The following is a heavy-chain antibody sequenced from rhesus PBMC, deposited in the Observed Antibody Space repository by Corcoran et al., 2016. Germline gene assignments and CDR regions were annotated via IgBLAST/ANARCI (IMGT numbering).Heavy chain of an antibody. V-gene: IGHV2-95*01. Sequence: QVTLKESGPALVKPPQPTTLTFTFSGFSTSTSVTCVGWNLYPLGKPLECLESIYWNDSKYYSASLKIRLTISKDTSKNQVVLTMTNMDPVDTASYYCARIGMAVTTLRFDVWGPGVLVTVSS. J-gene: IGHJ5-1*01. D-gene: IGHD1-20*01. CDR2: IYWNDSK. CDR3: ARIGMAVTTLRFDV. CDR1: GFSTSTSVTC.